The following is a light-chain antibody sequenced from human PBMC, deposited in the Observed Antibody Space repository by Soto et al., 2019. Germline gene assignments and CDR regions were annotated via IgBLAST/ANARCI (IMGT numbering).Light chain of an antibody. J-gene: IGKJ1*01. CDR3: QQYNNYPRT. Sequence: IQMTQSPSSLSASVGDRVTITCRASQSISSYLNWYQQKPGKAPKLLIYAASSLESGVPSRFSGSGSGTEVTLTISNLQPDDFATYFCQQYNNYPRTSGQGTKVDI. CDR2: AAS. V-gene: IGKV1-39*01. CDR1: QSISSY.